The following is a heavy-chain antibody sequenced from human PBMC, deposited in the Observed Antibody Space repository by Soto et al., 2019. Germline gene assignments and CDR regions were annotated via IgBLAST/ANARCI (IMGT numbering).Heavy chain of an antibody. V-gene: IGHV4-4*07. CDR1: GGSINSYW. CDR3: ARDIGSYAYGEGY. D-gene: IGHD3-10*01. CDR2: VYSSGTT. Sequence: SETLSLTCSVSGGSINSYWWSWIRQPAGKGLEWIGRVYSSGTTDYNPSLNSRATLSVETSKNQFSLKLSSVTAADAAVYYCARDIGSYAYGEGYWGQGIQVTVSS. J-gene: IGHJ4*02.